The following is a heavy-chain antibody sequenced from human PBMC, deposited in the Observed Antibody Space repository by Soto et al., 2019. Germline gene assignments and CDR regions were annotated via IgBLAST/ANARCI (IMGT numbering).Heavy chain of an antibody. Sequence: PSETLSLTCAVYGGSFSGYYWSWIRQPPGKGLEWIGEINHSGSTNYNPSLKSRVTISVDTSKNQFSLKLSSVTATDTAVYYCARRQLGRYYGMEVWGQGTTVTVSS. V-gene: IGHV4-34*01. D-gene: IGHD6-13*01. CDR3: ARRQLGRYYGMEV. CDR2: INHSGST. J-gene: IGHJ6*02. CDR1: GGSFSGYY.